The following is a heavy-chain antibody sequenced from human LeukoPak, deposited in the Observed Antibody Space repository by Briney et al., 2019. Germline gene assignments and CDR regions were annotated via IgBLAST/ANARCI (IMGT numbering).Heavy chain of an antibody. Sequence: SETLSLTCTVSGGSISSGGYYWSWIRQHPGKGLEWIGYIYYSGSTYYNPSLKSRVTISVDTSKNQFSLKLSSVTAADTAVYYCARGDTMIVVAPDYWGQGTLVTVSS. CDR1: GGSISSGGYY. J-gene: IGHJ4*02. V-gene: IGHV4-31*03. CDR2: IYYSGST. CDR3: ARGDTMIVVAPDY. D-gene: IGHD3-22*01.